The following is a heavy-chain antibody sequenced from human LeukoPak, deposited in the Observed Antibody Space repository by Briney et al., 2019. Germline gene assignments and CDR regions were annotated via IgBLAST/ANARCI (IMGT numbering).Heavy chain of an antibody. Sequence: PGGSLRLSCAASGFTFSNAWMSWVRQAPGKGLEWVGRIKSKTDGGTTDYAAPVKGRFIISRYDSKNTLYLQMNSLKTEDTAVYYCTTDYVWGSYEVYWGQGTLVTVSS. CDR1: GFTFSNAW. V-gene: IGHV3-15*01. CDR2: IKSKTDGGTT. D-gene: IGHD3-16*01. CDR3: TTDYVWGSYEVY. J-gene: IGHJ4*02.